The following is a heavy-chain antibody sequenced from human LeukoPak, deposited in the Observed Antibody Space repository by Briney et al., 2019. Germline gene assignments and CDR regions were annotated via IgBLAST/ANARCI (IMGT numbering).Heavy chain of an antibody. D-gene: IGHD2-21*01. Sequence: PGGSLRLSCAASGFTFSDYYMSWIRQAPGKGLEWVSAISGSGGSTYYADSVKGRFIISRDDAKNSLYLQMNSLRAEDTAVYYCARGGGFCGGDCYGIDYWGQGTLVTVSP. CDR2: ISGSGGST. V-gene: IGHV3-11*04. CDR1: GFTFSDYY. J-gene: IGHJ4*02. CDR3: ARGGGFCGGDCYGIDY.